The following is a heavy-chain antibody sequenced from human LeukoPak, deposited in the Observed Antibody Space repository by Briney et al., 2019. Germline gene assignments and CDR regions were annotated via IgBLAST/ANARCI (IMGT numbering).Heavy chain of an antibody. J-gene: IGHJ6*03. D-gene: IGHD1-26*01. CDR1: ELIVSGNY. Sequence: PGGSLRLSCAASELIVSGNYMSWVRQAPGKGLEWVSSISTSSSYIYYADSVKGRFTISSDNARNSLYLQMNSLTAEDTAVYYCARDPYSGAYGDTYYYFMDVWGKGTTVTISS. CDR2: ISTSSSYI. CDR3: ARDPYSGAYGDTYYYFMDV. V-gene: IGHV3-21*01.